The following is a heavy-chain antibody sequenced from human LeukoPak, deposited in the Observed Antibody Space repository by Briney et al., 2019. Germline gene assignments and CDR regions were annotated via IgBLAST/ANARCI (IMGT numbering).Heavy chain of an antibody. CDR2: ISWNSGSI. CDR1: GFTFDDYA. J-gene: IGHJ4*02. D-gene: IGHD4-11*01. Sequence: PGGSLRLSCAASGFTFDDYAMHWVRQAPGKGLEWVSGISWNSGSIGYADSVKGRFTISRDNAKNSLYLQMNSLRAEDTALYYCAKDSSNYDPLSFDYWGQGTLVTVSS. CDR3: AKDSSNYDPLSFDY. V-gene: IGHV3-9*01.